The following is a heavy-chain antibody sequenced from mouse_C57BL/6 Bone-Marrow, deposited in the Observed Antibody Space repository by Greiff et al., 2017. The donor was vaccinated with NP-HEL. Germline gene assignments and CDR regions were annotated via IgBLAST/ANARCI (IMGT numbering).Heavy chain of an antibody. CDR3: AKNYGSTPFAY. D-gene: IGHD1-1*01. V-gene: IGHV1-85*01. CDR1: GYTFTSYD. CDR2: IYPRDGST. Sequence: VKLVESGPELVKPGASVKLSCKASGYTFTSYDINWVKQRPGQGLEWIGWIYPRDGSTKYNEKFKGKATFTVDTSSSTPYMELHSLTSEDSAVYFCAKNYGSTPFAYWGQGTLVTVSA. J-gene: IGHJ3*01.